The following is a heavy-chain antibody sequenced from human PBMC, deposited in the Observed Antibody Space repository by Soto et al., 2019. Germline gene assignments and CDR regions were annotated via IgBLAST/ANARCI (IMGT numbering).Heavy chain of an antibody. D-gene: IGHD2-21*02. CDR1: GESISSSSYY. CDR3: ARQRTTVVTQAYFDH. V-gene: IGHV4-39*01. J-gene: IGHJ4*02. CDR2: IYYSGRT. Sequence: SETLSLTCIVSGESISSSSYYWGWIRQPPGKGLEWIGSIYYSGRTYYNPSFKSRVTISIDTSKNQFSLKLSSVTATDTAVYYCARQRTTVVTQAYFDHWGQGSLVTVFS.